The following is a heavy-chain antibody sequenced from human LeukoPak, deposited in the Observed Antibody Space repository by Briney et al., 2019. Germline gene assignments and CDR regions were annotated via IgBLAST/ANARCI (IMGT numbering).Heavy chain of an antibody. J-gene: IGHJ4*02. D-gene: IGHD2-2*01. V-gene: IGHV3-23*01. Sequence: GGSLRLSCAASVFTFSSYAMSWVRQAPGKGLEWVSAISGSGGSTYYADSVKGRFTISRDNSKNTLYLQMNSLRAEDTAVYYCAKSAVSSTSCHSIDYWGQGTLVTVSS. CDR3: AKSAVSSTSCHSIDY. CDR1: VFTFSSYA. CDR2: ISGSGGST.